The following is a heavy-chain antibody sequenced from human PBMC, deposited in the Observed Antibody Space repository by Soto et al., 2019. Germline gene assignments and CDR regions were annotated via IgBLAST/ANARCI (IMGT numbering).Heavy chain of an antibody. CDR2: ISGSGGST. J-gene: IGHJ4*02. V-gene: IGHV3-23*01. Sequence: GGSLRLSCAASGFTFSSYAMTLFRQAPGKGLEWVSAISGSGGSTYYADSVKGRFTISRDNSKNTLYLQMNSLRAEDTAVYYCAKSEVATIINYWGQGTLVTVSS. CDR3: AKSEVATIINY. CDR1: GFTFSSYA. D-gene: IGHD5-12*01.